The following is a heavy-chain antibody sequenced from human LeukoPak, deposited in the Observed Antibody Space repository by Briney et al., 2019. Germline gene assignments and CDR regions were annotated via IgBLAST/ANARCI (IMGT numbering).Heavy chain of an antibody. V-gene: IGHV3-53*01. CDR3: ARGGGDYDSSGYFDY. CDR1: GFTVSSNY. CDR2: IYSGGST. J-gene: IGHJ4*02. D-gene: IGHD3-22*01. Sequence: GGSLRLSCAASGFTVSSNYMSWVRQAPGKGLEWVSVIYSGGSTYYADSVKGRFTISRDNSKNTLYLQMNSLRAEDTAVYYCARGGGDYDSSGYFDYWGQGTLVTVSS.